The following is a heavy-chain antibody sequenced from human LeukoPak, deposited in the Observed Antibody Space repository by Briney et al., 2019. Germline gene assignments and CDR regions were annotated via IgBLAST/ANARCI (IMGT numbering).Heavy chain of an antibody. CDR1: GYSFTSYY. CDR2: IIPIFGTA. D-gene: IGHD3-22*01. Sequence: SVKVSCKASGYSFTSYYMHWVRQAPGQGLEWMGGIIPIFGTANYAQKFQGRVTITADESTSTAYMELSSLRSEDTAVYYCARAPITMIVVVNKGWYFDLWGRGTLVTVSS. J-gene: IGHJ2*01. CDR3: ARAPITMIVVVNKGWYFDL. V-gene: IGHV1-69*13.